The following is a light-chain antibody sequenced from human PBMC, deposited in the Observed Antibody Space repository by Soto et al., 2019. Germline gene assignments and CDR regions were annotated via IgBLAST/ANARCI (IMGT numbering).Light chain of an antibody. CDR1: SSYIRGYDY. Sequence: QSALTQPAYVSGSPGQSITISCTGTSSYIRGYDYVSWYQQHPGKAPKLMIYEVSNRPSGVSHRFSGSKSGNTASLTISGLQADDEGDYYCRSYTSSSTYVFGTGTKLTVL. V-gene: IGLV2-14*01. CDR3: RSYTSSSTYV. CDR2: EVS. J-gene: IGLJ1*01.